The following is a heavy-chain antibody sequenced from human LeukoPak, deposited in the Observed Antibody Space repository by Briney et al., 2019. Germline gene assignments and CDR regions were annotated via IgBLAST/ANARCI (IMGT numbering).Heavy chain of an antibody. V-gene: IGHV4-34*01. CDR2: INHSGGT. D-gene: IGHD5-18*01. Sequence: SETLSLTCTVSGGAISSYYWFWIRQPPGKGLEWIGEINHSGGTNYNPSLKSRVTISVDTSKNQFSLKLSSVTAADTAVYYCARAQLWNDYWGQGTLVTVSS. CDR3: ARAQLWNDY. J-gene: IGHJ4*02. CDR1: GGAISSYY.